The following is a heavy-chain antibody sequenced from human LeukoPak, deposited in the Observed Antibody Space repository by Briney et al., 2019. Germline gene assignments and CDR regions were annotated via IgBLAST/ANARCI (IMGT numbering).Heavy chain of an antibody. CDR3: ARVAAAGNYYFDY. V-gene: IGHV4-39*07. Sequence: SETLSLTCTVSGGSISSSSYYWGCIRQPPGKGLEWIGSIYYTGSTHYNPSLKSRVTISIDTSKNQFSLKLNSVTAADTAVYFCARVAAAGNYYFDYWGQGTLVTVSS. J-gene: IGHJ4*02. D-gene: IGHD6-13*01. CDR1: GGSISSSSYY. CDR2: IYYTGST.